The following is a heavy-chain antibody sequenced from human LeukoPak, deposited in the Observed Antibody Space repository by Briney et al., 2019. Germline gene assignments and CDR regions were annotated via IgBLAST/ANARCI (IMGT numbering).Heavy chain of an antibody. J-gene: IGHJ4*02. CDR1: GGAISTNGYY. CDR2: IYHFGST. D-gene: IGHD2/OR15-2a*01. Sequence: SEPLSLTCTVSGGAISTNGYYWGWIRQPPGMGLEWVGSIYHFGSTYYNASLESRVSMSVDTSKNQFSLRLISVTAADTAVYYCAGLLADKRGFGYWGQGTLVSVSS. CDR3: AGLLADKRGFGY. V-gene: IGHV4-39*01.